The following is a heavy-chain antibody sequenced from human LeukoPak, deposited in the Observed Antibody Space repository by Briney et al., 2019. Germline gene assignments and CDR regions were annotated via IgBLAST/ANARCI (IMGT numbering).Heavy chain of an antibody. J-gene: IGHJ5*02. Sequence: GGSLRLSCAASGFTFSGYFINWVRQAPGKGLEWLSSISSSSSDIYYADSVKGRFTISRDNAKNSLYLQMNSLRAEDTAVYYCARAFSSSQTSWGQGTLVTVSS. V-gene: IGHV3-21*01. CDR3: ARAFSSSQTS. CDR2: ISSSSSDI. CDR1: GFTFSGYF. D-gene: IGHD6-13*01.